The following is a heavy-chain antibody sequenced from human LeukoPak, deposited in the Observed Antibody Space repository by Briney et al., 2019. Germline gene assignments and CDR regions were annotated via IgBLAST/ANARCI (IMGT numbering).Heavy chain of an antibody. Sequence: PSETLSLTCAVYGGSFSGYYWSWIRQPPGKGLEWIGEINHSGSTNYNPSLKSRVTISVDTSKNQFSLKLSSVTAADTAVYYCARGGLSGSYGSGRHNWFDPWGQGTLVTVSS. CDR3: ARGGLSGSYGSGRHNWFDP. V-gene: IGHV4-34*01. D-gene: IGHD3-10*01. CDR2: INHSGST. CDR1: GGSFSGYY. J-gene: IGHJ5*02.